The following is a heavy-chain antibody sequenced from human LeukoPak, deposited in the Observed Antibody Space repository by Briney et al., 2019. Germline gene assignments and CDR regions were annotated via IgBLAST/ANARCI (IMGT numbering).Heavy chain of an antibody. D-gene: IGHD3-22*01. Sequence: GGSLRLSCAVSGITHSNYGMAWVRQAPAKGLEGVASLSASGGGTSYADSVRGRFTISRDNAKNPLYLQMNSLRAEDTAVYFCATRSVAIRVILVGFHKEAYYFDSWGQGVLVTVSS. CDR1: GITHSNYG. J-gene: IGHJ4*02. V-gene: IGHV3-23*01. CDR3: ATRSVAIRVILVGFHKEAYYFDS. CDR2: LSASGGGT.